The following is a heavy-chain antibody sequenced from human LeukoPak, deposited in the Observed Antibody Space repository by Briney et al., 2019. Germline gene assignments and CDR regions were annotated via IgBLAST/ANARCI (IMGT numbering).Heavy chain of an antibody. CDR3: ARAGDGYNPYFDY. Sequence: NTSETLSLTCTVSGGSVSSGSYYWSWIRQPPGKGLEWIGYIYYSGSTNYNPSLKSRVTISVDTSKNQFSLKLSSVTAADTAVYYCARAGDGYNPYFDYWGQGTLVTVSS. CDR2: IYYSGST. D-gene: IGHD5-24*01. V-gene: IGHV4-61*01. J-gene: IGHJ4*02. CDR1: GGSVSSGSYY.